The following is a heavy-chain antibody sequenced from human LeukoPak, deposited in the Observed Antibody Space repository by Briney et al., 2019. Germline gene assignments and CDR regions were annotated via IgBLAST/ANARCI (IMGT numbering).Heavy chain of an antibody. CDR3: ARGAAGTPPDYYYFGLDV. J-gene: IGHJ6*02. CDR1: GYRFTDYW. Sequence: GESLKISCKGSGYRFTDYWIGWVRQMPGKGLEWMGIIYPGDSDTRYSPSFQGQVTISADKFINTAHLQWSSLKASDTAMYYCARGAAGTPPDYYYFGLDVWGQGTTVRVSS. D-gene: IGHD6-13*01. V-gene: IGHV5-51*01. CDR2: IYPGDSDT.